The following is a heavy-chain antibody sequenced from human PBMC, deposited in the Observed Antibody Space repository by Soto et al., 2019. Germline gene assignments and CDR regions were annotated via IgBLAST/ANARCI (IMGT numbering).Heavy chain of an antibody. CDR3: ARDRYYYGSGRIDY. Sequence: PSETLSLTCTVSGASITQYYWNWIRQSPGKGLEWIVSVSSSGSTIYNPSLKSRVTISVDTSKNQFSLTLTSVTAADTAVYYCARDRYYYGSGRIDYWGHGTLVTVSS. J-gene: IGHJ4*01. D-gene: IGHD3-10*01. CDR2: VSSSGST. CDR1: GASITQYY. V-gene: IGHV4-59*12.